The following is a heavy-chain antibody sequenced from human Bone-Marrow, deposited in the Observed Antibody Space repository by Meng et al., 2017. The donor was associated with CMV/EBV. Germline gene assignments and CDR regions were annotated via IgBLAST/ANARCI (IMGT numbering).Heavy chain of an antibody. CDR2: IRYDGSNK. CDR1: GFTFSSYG. J-gene: IGHJ6*02. V-gene: IGHV3-30*02. D-gene: IGHD3-9*01. CDR3: ARDRFYDILTGYYEGGGMDV. Sequence: GGSLRLSCAASGFTFSSYGMHWVRQAPGKGLEWVAFIRYDGSNKYYADSVKGRFTISRDNSKNTLYLQMNSLRAEDTAVYYCARDRFYDILTGYYEGGGMDVWGQGTTVTVSS.